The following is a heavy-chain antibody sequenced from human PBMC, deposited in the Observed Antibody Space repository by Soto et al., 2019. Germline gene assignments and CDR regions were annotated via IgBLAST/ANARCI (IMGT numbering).Heavy chain of an antibody. CDR2: ISGYDGRT. D-gene: IGHD2-21*02. J-gene: IGHJ6*02. V-gene: IGHV1-18*01. CDR1: GYTFTRYG. Sequence: QVYLMQSGAEVKKPGASVKGPCKTSGYTFTRYGISWVRQAPGQGLEWMGWISGYDGRTNFAQKVQDRVTMTTDTSTSTVYMELRRLSSDDTAVYYCAREGDVPYYYYGMDVWGQGTTVTVSS. CDR3: AREGDVPYYYYGMDV.